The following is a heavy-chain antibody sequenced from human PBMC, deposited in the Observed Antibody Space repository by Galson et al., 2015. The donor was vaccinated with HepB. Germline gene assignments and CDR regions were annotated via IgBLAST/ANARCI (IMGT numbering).Heavy chain of an antibody. D-gene: IGHD2-2*01. CDR1: GVSVISDY. CDR2: FYHSGST. Sequence: DTLSLTCTVSGVSVISDYWTWIRQPPGQGLEWIAYFYHSGSTYSNPSLESRVSISLDTSKNQFSLKLSSVTAADTAVYYCARIRAAAAMVTNWGQGTLVTVSS. CDR3: ARIRAAAAMVTN. J-gene: IGHJ4*02. V-gene: IGHV4-59*02.